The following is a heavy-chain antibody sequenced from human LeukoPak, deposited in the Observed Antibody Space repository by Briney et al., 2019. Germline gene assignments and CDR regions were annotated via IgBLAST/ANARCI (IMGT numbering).Heavy chain of an antibody. CDR1: GFIFNNYG. CDR3: AKGSSGYFVDL. CDR2: ISNDGGGT. V-gene: IGHV3-23*01. Sequence: GGSLRLSCAASGFIFNNYGLIWVRQAPGKGLEWVSAISNDGGGTNYADFVKGRFTIPRDNSKNTLFLQMNSLRAEDTALYYYAKGSSGYFVDLWGQGTLVTVSS. D-gene: IGHD3-22*01. J-gene: IGHJ5*02.